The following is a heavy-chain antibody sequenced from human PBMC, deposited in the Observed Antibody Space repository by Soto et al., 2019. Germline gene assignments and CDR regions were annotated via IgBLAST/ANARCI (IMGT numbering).Heavy chain of an antibody. V-gene: IGHV3-9*01. Sequence: EVQLVESGGGLVQPGRSLRLSCAASGFTFDDYAMHWVRQAPGKGLEWVSGISWNSGSIGYADSVKGRFTISRDNAKNSLYLQMNSLRPEDTALYYCAKDRSYVDGVGFVDYWGQGTLVTVSS. D-gene: IGHD1-26*01. CDR2: ISWNSGSI. J-gene: IGHJ4*02. CDR3: AKDRSYVDGVGFVDY. CDR1: GFTFDDYA.